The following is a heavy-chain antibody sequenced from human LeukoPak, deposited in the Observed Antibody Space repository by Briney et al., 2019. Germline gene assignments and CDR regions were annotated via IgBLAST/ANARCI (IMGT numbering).Heavy chain of an antibody. J-gene: IGHJ4*02. CDR1: GVSFTGNY. V-gene: IGHV4-34*01. CDR3: ARIRCGHTDGICYNY. CDR2: INHNGGT. D-gene: IGHD2-8*01. Sequence: SETLSLTCGVYGVSFTGNYWSWIRQPPGKGPEWIGEINHNGGTKYNPSLKSRVTISVDTSENQFSLKLSSVTAADTAVYYCARIRCGHTDGICYNYWGQGTLVTVPS.